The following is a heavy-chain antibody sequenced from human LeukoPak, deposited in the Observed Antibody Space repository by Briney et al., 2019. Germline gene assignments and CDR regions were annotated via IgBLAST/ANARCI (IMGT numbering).Heavy chain of an antibody. V-gene: IGHV1-18*01. J-gene: IGHJ4*02. Sequence: ASVKVSCKASGYTFTSYGISWVRQAPGQGLEWMGWISAYNGNTNYAQKLQGRVTMTTVTSTSTAYMELRSLRSDDTAVYYCARDLHYYDRSGRFDYWGQGTLVTVSS. CDR2: ISAYNGNT. CDR3: ARDLHYYDRSGRFDY. D-gene: IGHD3-22*01. CDR1: GYTFTSYG.